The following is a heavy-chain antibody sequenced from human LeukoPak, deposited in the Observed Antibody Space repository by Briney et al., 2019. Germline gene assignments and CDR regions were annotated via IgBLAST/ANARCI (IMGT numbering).Heavy chain of an antibody. CDR1: GGSISSYY. CDR3: ACSSTSCYGGDCFDY. Sequence: SETLSLTCTVSGGSISSYYWSWIRQPAGKGLEWIGRIYTSGSTNYNPSLKSRVTMSVDTSKNQFSLKLSSVTAADTAVYYCACSSTSCYGGDCFDYWGQGTLVTVSS. D-gene: IGHD2-2*01. V-gene: IGHV4-4*07. CDR2: IYTSGST. J-gene: IGHJ4*02.